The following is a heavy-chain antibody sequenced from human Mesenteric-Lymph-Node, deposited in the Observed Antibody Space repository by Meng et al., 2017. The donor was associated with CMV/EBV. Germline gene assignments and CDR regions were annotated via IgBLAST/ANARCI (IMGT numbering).Heavy chain of an antibody. V-gene: IGHV3-74*01. J-gene: IGHJ5*02. Sequence: GGSLRLSCAASGFTFSSYWMHWVRQAPGKGLVWVSRINSDGSSTSYADSVKGRFTISRDNAKNTLYLQMNSLRAEDTAVYYCARDRERSDIVVVPAARAFDPWGQGTLVTVSS. CDR3: ARDRERSDIVVVPAARAFDP. D-gene: IGHD2-2*01. CDR1: GFTFSSYW. CDR2: INSDGSST.